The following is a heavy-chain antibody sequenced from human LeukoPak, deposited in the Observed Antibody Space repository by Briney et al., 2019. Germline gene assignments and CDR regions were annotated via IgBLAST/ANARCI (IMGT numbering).Heavy chain of an antibody. CDR2: IIPIFGTA. D-gene: IGHD6-6*01. J-gene: IGHJ5*02. V-gene: IGHV1-69*05. CDR3: ARGSGVWPFDP. Sequence: VASVKVSCKASRGTFISYAISWVRQAPGQGREWMGRIIPIFGTANYAQKFQGRVTITTDESTSTAYMELSSLRSEDTAVYYCARGSGVWPFDPWGQGTLVTVSS. CDR1: RGTFISYA.